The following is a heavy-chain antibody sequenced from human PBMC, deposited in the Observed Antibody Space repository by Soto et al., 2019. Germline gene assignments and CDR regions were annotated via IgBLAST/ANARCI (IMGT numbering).Heavy chain of an antibody. D-gene: IGHD3-10*01. V-gene: IGHV4-34*01. Sequence: QVQLQQWGAGLLKPSETLSLTCAVYGGSFSGYYWSWIRQPPGKGLAWIGEIDHSGSTNYTPSLKSRVTISVDTSKNQFSLKLSSVTAADTAVYYCARAASSVWFGEPLAFDIWGQGTMVTVSS. CDR3: ARAASSVWFGEPLAFDI. CDR2: IDHSGST. J-gene: IGHJ3*02. CDR1: GGSFSGYY.